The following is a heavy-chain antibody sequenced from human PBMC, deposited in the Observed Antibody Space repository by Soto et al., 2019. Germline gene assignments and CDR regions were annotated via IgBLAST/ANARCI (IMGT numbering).Heavy chain of an antibody. D-gene: IGHD5-18*01. V-gene: IGHV3-15*01. CDR3: TTEGGYSIMDV. J-gene: IGHJ6*02. CDR2: IKSKTDGGTT. CDR1: GFTFSNAW. Sequence: PGGSLRLSXAASGFTFSNAWMSWVRQAPGKGLGWVGRIKSKTDGGTTDYAAPVKGRFTISRDDSKNTLYLQMNSLKTEDTAVYYCTTEGGYSIMDVWGQGTTVTVSS.